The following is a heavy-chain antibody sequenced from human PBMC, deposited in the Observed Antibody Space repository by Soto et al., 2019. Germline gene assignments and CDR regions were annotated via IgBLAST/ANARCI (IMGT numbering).Heavy chain of an antibody. Sequence: GGSLRLSCAASGFTFSSYAMSWVRRAPGKGLEWVSAISGSGGSTYYADSVKGRFTISRDNSKNTLYLQMNSLRAEDTAVYYCAKDSTAVAGRVDEYFQHWGQGTLVTVSS. CDR1: GFTFSSYA. D-gene: IGHD6-19*01. CDR3: AKDSTAVAGRVDEYFQH. V-gene: IGHV3-23*01. J-gene: IGHJ1*01. CDR2: ISGSGGST.